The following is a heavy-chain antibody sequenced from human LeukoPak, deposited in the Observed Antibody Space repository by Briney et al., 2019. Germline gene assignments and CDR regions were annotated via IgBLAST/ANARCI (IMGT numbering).Heavy chain of an antibody. V-gene: IGHV4-59*01. CDR2: IYYSGST. J-gene: IGHJ4*02. CDR1: GGSISSYY. D-gene: IGHD5-18*01. CDR3: ARVADTAMTFDY. Sequence: SETLSLTCTVSGGSISSYYWGWIRQPPGKGLEWIGYIYYSGSTNYNPSLKSRVTISVDTSKNQFSLKLSSATAADTAVYYCARVADTAMTFDYWGQGTLVTVSS.